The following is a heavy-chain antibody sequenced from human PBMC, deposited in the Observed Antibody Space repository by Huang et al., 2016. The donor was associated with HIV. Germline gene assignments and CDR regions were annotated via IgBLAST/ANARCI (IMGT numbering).Heavy chain of an antibody. J-gene: IGHJ3*01. CDR3: ARRALRYFDWSS. CDR2: IYPGDSEP. V-gene: IGHV5-51*01. D-gene: IGHD3-9*01. CDR1: GYSFTSYW. Sequence: EVQLVQSGAEVKKSGESLKISCKASGYSFTSYWIGWVRQMPGKGLEWMGIIYPGDSEPRYNPAFQGQVTISADKSISTIYLQWSSLKPSDTAMYYCARRALRYFDWSSWGQGTMVTVSS.